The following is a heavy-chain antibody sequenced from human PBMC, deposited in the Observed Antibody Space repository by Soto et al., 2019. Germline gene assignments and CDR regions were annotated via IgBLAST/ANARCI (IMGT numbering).Heavy chain of an antibody. V-gene: IGHV1-18*01. Sequence: QVHLVQSGAEVKKPGASVKVSCKGSGYTFTSYGITWVRQAPGQGLEWMGWISAHNGNTNYAQKLQGRVTVTRDTCRSTAYRGLRGLRSDDTAVYDGASGRYGDYWGQGALVTGSS. J-gene: IGHJ4*02. CDR3: ASGRYGDY. D-gene: IGHD1-26*01. CDR1: GYTFTSYG. CDR2: ISAHNGNT.